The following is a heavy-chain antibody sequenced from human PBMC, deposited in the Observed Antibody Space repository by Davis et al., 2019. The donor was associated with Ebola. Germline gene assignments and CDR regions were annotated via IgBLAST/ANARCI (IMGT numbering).Heavy chain of an antibody. CDR3: ARQAVYYYYGMDV. D-gene: IGHD6-19*01. J-gene: IGHJ6*02. CDR1: GGSISSSSYY. Sequence: SETLSLTCTVSGGSISSSSYYWGWIRQHPGKGLECTGSIYYSGSTYYNPSLKSRVTISVDTSKNQFSLKLSSVTAADTAVYYCARQAVYYYYGMDVWGQGTTVTVSS. CDR2: IYYSGST. V-gene: IGHV4-39*01.